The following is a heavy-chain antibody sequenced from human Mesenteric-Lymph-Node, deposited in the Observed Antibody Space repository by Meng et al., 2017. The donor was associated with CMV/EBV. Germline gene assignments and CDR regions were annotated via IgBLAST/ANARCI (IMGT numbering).Heavy chain of an antibody. CDR1: GGSVNSDNYD. J-gene: IGHJ3*02. D-gene: IGHD3-9*01. Sequence: CSVSGGSVNSDNYDWSWIRQPPGKELEWIGYIYYNERTNYNPSLKSRLTITVDTSKNQFSLKLSSVTAADTAVYLCARALTGGHAFDIWGQGTMVTVSS. CDR2: IYYNERT. CDR3: ARALTGGHAFDI. V-gene: IGHV4-61*01.